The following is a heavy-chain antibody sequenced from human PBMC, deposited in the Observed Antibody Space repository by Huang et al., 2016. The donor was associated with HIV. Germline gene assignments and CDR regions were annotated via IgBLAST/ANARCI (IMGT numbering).Heavy chain of an antibody. CDR2: VSNDGNEK. J-gene: IGHJ6*03. Sequence: QGQLVESGGGVVQPGRSLRLSCAASGFSFPSYYMQWVRRGPGKVLDWVSFVSNDGNEKYDADSVKGRVTISRDNFKNTRYLQMNSRRTGDTAVYFCLPAGHVSHYYYMDVWGKGTTVIVSS. CDR1: GFSFPSYY. CDR3: LPAGHVSHYYYMDV. V-gene: IGHV3-30*03.